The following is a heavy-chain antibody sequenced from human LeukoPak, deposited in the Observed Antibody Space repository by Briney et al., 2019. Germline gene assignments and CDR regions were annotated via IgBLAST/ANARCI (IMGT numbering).Heavy chain of an antibody. CDR2: ISRTSTFT. Sequence: GGSLRLSCAASGFTFSDYYMSWVRQAPGKGLEWVSYISRTSTFTNYADSVKGRFTISRNNAENSLYLQMNSLRAEDTAVYFCVRVGIDYGDYVDYGGQGSLVTVSS. D-gene: IGHD4-17*01. CDR1: GFTFSDYY. V-gene: IGHV3-11*05. CDR3: VRVGIDYGDYVDY. J-gene: IGHJ4*02.